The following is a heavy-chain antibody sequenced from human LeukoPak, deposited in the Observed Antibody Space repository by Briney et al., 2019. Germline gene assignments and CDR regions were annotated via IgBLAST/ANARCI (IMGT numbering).Heavy chain of an antibody. D-gene: IGHD6-13*01. CDR2: FSGSGGST. CDR3: AKPSGYSSSWYYFDY. Sequence: QPGGSLRLSCADSGCTLSSYAMSWVRQAPGKGLEWVSAFSGSGGSTYYADSVKGRFTISRDNSKNTLYLQMNSLRAEDTAVYYCAKPSGYSSSWYYFDYWGQGTLVTVSS. J-gene: IGHJ4*02. V-gene: IGHV3-23*01. CDR1: GCTLSSYA.